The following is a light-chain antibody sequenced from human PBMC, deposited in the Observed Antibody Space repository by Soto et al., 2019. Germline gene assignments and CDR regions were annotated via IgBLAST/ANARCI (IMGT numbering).Light chain of an antibody. V-gene: IGKV3-15*01. Sequence: EIVMKQSPATLSVSPGERATLSCRASQSVSSNVAWYQQQPGQAPSLLIYGPSTRAPGIPARFSGSGSGTELTLIFRSLQCEEFEVYYCQQYNNWTARPVGGGTKV. CDR1: QSVSSN. J-gene: IGKJ4*01. CDR2: GPS. CDR3: QQYNNWTARP.